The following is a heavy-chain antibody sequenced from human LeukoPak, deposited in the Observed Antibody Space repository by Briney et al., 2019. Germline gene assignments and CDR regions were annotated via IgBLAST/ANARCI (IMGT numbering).Heavy chain of an antibody. CDR2: ISGSGGST. V-gene: IGHV3-23*01. CDR1: GFTFSSYA. CDR3: AMAGGGLWGYQFDY. Sequence: PGGSLRLSCAASGFTFSSYAMSWVRQAPGEGLEWVSVISGSGGSTNYADSVKGRFSISRDNSKNTLSLQMNSLRAEDAAVYYWAMAGGGLWGYQFDYWGQGTLVTVSS. J-gene: IGHJ4*02. D-gene: IGHD3-16*01.